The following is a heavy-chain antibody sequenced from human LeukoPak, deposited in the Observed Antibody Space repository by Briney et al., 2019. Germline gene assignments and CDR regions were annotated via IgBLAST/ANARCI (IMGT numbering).Heavy chain of an antibody. CDR1: GFTFSSYA. CDR3: ARAYYDFWSGYQPLDY. CDR2: ISYDGSNK. V-gene: IGHV3-30-3*01. D-gene: IGHD3-3*01. Sequence: GSLRLSCAASGFTFSSYAMHWVRQAPGKGLEWVAVISYDGSNKYYADSVKGRFTISRDNSENTLYLQMNSLRAEDTAVYYCARAYYDFWSGYQPLDYWGQGTLVTVSS. J-gene: IGHJ4*02.